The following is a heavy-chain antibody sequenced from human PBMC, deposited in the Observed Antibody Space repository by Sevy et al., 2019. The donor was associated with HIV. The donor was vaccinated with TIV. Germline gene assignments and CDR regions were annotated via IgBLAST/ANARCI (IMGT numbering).Heavy chain of an antibody. CDR1: GDSVSSNSAV. D-gene: IGHD3-16*01. CDR3: ARKDDSVGSFDI. CDR2: TYYRSKWYN. V-gene: IGHV6-1*01. Sequence: SQTLSLTCAISGDSVSSNSAVWNWIRQSPSRGLEWLGRTYYRSKWYNDYTVSVKSRITINPDTSKNQFSLQLNSVTPEDTAMYYCARKDDSVGSFDIWGQGPMVTVSS. J-gene: IGHJ3*02.